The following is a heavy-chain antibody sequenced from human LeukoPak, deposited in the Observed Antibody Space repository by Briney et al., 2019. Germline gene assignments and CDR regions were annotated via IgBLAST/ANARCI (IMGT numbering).Heavy chain of an antibody. CDR3: ATTVFDFWSGYYTDYYYYMDV. V-gene: IGHV4-59*01. CDR1: GDSISTYH. CDR2: IYYTGST. J-gene: IGHJ6*03. D-gene: IGHD3-3*01. Sequence: SETLSLTCTVSGDSISTYHWSWIRQPPGQGLEWIGYIYYTGSTNYNPSLKSRLTLSVDTSKNQFSLKLNSVTAADTAVYYCATTVFDFWSGYYTDYYYYMDVWGKGTTVTVSS.